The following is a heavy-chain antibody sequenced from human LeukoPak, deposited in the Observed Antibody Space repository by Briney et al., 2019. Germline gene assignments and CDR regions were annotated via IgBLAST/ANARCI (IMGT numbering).Heavy chain of an antibody. CDR3: AKVPAGFRFLEWSLDY. Sequence: PGGSLRLSCAASGFTFSTYAMSWVRQAPGKGLEWVSAISGSGGSTYYADSVKGRFTISRDNSKNTLYLHMNSLRAEDTAVYYCAKVPAGFRFLEWSLDYWGQGTLVTVSS. D-gene: IGHD3-3*01. CDR2: ISGSGGST. V-gene: IGHV3-23*01. CDR1: GFTFSTYA. J-gene: IGHJ4*02.